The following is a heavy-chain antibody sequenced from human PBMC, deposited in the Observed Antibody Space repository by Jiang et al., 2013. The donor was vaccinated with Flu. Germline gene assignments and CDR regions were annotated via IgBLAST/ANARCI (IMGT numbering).Heavy chain of an antibody. J-gene: IGHJ5*01. CDR3: ARLAPGNDDASDS. Sequence: SQTLSLTCAISGDSVSSNSAAWNWIRQSPSRGLEWLGRAYYRSKWYNDYAVYLKSRISVNPDTSKNQFSLQLNSVTPEDTAVYYCARLAPGNDDASDSWGQGTLGHRLL. D-gene: IGHD6-13*01. CDR1: GDSVSSNSAA. V-gene: IGHV6-1*01. CDR2: AYYRSKWYN.